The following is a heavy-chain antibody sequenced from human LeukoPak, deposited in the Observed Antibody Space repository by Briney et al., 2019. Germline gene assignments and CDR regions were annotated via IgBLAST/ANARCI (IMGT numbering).Heavy chain of an antibody. D-gene: IGHD6-19*01. CDR2: IIPILGIA. J-gene: IGHJ6*02. V-gene: IGHV1-69*04. CDR1: GGTFSSYA. CDR3: AAELEIAVAGHYYYYGMDV. Sequence: HGASVKVSCKASGGTFSSYAISWVRQAPGQGLEWMGRIIPILGIANYAQKFQGRVTITADKSTSTAYMELSSLRSEDTAVYYCAAELEIAVAGHYYYYGMDVWGQGTTVTVSS.